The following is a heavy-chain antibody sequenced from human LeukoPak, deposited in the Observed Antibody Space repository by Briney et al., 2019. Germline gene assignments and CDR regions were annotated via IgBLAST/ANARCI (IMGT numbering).Heavy chain of an antibody. Sequence: ASVKVSCKASGYTFTSYDINWVRQATGPGLEWMGWMNPNSGNTGSAQKFQGRVTMTRNTSISTAYMELSSLRSEDTAVYYCARERWRQWLVRYNWFDPWGQGTLVTVFS. CDR1: GYTFTSYD. D-gene: IGHD6-19*01. J-gene: IGHJ5*02. CDR3: ARERWRQWLVRYNWFDP. CDR2: MNPNSGNT. V-gene: IGHV1-8*01.